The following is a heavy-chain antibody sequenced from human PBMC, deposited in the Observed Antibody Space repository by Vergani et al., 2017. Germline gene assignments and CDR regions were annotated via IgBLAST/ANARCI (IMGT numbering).Heavy chain of an antibody. Sequence: QVQLVESGGGVVQPGRSLRLSCAASGFTFSSYGMHWVRQAPGKGLEWVAVIWYDGSNKYYADSVKGRFTISRDNSTNTLYLQMNSLRAEDTAVYYCAREAPSSSWYYFDYWGQGTLVTVSS. CDR3: AREAPSSSWYYFDY. D-gene: IGHD6-13*01. CDR1: GFTFSSYG. V-gene: IGHV3-33*01. CDR2: IWYDGSNK. J-gene: IGHJ4*02.